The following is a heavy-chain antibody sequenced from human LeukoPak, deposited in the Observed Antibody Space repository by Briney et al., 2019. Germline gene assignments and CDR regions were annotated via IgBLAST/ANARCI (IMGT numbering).Heavy chain of an antibody. CDR1: GFTFSHYA. J-gene: IGHJ4*02. V-gene: IGHV3-23*01. CDR3: AKVTGGDMITYGGLDY. Sequence: GGSLRLPCAASGFTFSHYAMSWVRQAPGKGLEWVSAISGNGDITYYTDSVKGRFTISRDNSKNTLYLQMNSLRAEDTAVYYCAKVTGGDMITYGGLDYWGQGTLVTVSS. D-gene: IGHD3-16*01. CDR2: ISGNGDIT.